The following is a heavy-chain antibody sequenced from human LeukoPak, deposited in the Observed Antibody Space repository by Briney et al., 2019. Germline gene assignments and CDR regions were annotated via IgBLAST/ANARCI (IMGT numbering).Heavy chain of an antibody. V-gene: IGHV4-59*08. D-gene: IGHD4-11*01. J-gene: IGHJ5*01. CDR1: GGSISGYY. CDR2: IYNSGIT. Sequence: SETLSLTCTVSGGSISGYYWSWIRQLPGKGLEWIGYIYNSGITNYNPSLKSRVTVSVDTSKNQFSLRLTSVTAADTAVYYCARSVPSLDYLFDSWGHGTLVTVSS. CDR3: ARSVPSLDYLFDS.